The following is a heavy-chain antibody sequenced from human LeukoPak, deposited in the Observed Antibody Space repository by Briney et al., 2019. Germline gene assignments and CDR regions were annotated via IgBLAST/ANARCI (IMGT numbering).Heavy chain of an antibody. CDR1: GFIFRSYW. J-gene: IGHJ4*02. CDR2: IKQDGSEK. V-gene: IGHV3-7*03. CDR3: ARVVGMTGYFRVANYFDC. Sequence: GGSLRLSCAASGFIFRSYWMSWVRQAPGKGLEWVANIKQDGSEKSYVDSVKGRFTISRDNAKNSLSLQMNSLRAEDTAVYYCARVVGMTGYFRVANYFDCWGQGTLVTVSS. D-gene: IGHD3-9*01.